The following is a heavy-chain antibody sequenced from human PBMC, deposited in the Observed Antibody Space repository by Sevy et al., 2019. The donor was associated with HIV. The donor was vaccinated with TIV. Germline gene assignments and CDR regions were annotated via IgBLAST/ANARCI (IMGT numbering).Heavy chain of an antibody. CDR2: IFRNFRGVDVT. CDR1: GFTFTSYA. Sequence: GGSLRLSCTTSGFTFTSYAMNWVRQAPGKGLEWVSTIFRNFRGVDVTYDADSVKGRFTISRDSSRNTLYLQMNSLRAEVTAVYYGAGARYDSSGSFDALDIWGQGTMVTVSS. V-gene: IGHV3-23*01. D-gene: IGHD3-22*01. J-gene: IGHJ3*02. CDR3: AGARYDSSGSFDALDI.